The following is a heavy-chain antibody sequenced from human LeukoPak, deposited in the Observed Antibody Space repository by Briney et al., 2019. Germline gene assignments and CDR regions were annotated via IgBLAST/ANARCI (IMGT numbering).Heavy chain of an antibody. CDR2: INPSGGST. CDR3: ARDSVYGDYWFDY. D-gene: IGHD4-17*01. V-gene: IGHV1-46*01. Sequence: ASVKVSCKVSGYTLTELSMHWVRQAPGQGLEWMGIINPSGGSTSYAQKFQGRVTMTRDTSTSTVYMELSSLRSEDTAVYYCARDSVYGDYWFDYWGQGTLVTVSA. J-gene: IGHJ4*02. CDR1: GYTLTELS.